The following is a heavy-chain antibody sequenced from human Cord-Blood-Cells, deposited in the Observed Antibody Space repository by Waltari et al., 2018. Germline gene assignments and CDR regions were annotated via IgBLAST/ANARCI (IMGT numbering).Heavy chain of an antibody. V-gene: IGHV4-34*01. Sequence: QVQLQQWGAGLLKPSETLSLTCAVYGGSFSGYHWSWIRPPQGKGLEWIGEINHSGSTNYNPSLKSRVTISVDTSKNQFSLKLSSVTAADTAVYYCALVGATLHGDYWGQGTLVTVSS. CDR2: INHSGST. J-gene: IGHJ4*02. CDR3: ALVGATLHGDY. D-gene: IGHD1-26*01. CDR1: GGSFSGYH.